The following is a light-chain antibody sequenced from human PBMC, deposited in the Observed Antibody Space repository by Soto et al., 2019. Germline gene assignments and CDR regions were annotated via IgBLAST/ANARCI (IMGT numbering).Light chain of an antibody. Sequence: QSALTQPRSVSGSPGQSVTISCTGTSSDVGGYNSVSCYQQYPGKAPKLIIYDVSQRPSGVPDRFSGSKSGNTASLTISGLQAEDEADYHCCSYVGRYTFVLFGVGTQLTVL. J-gene: IGLJ7*01. V-gene: IGLV2-11*01. CDR3: CSYVGRYTFVL. CDR2: DVS. CDR1: SSDVGGYNS.